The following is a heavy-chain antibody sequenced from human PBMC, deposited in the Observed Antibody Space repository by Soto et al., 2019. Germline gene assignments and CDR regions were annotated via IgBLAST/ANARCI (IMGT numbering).Heavy chain of an antibody. CDR2: ISGDGSST. Sequence: EVQLVDSGGGLVQPGGSLRLSCAASEFTFRSYWMHWVRQSPGKGLVWVSRISGDGSSTTYADSVRGRFTISRDNAKNTVYLQMDSLRAVDTAVYYCARSLPGTYGAFDLWGQGTMVTVSS. V-gene: IGHV3-74*01. CDR1: EFTFRSYW. CDR3: ARSLPGTYGAFDL. J-gene: IGHJ3*01. D-gene: IGHD1-7*01.